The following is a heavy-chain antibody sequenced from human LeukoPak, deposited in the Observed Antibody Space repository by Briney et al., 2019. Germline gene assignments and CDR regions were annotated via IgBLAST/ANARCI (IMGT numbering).Heavy chain of an antibody. J-gene: IGHJ6*03. CDR1: SGSISIYY. D-gene: IGHD3-10*01. CDR2: IYKNGSP. CDR3: ARHIVGGYYYYMDV. V-gene: IGHV4-59*08. Sequence: KSCHTLSLTHTLSSGSISIYYWGSTRHPPGKRPQSLVYIYKNGSPNFNPSLKSRVTISVDTSKTQFSLKLSSVTAAATAVYYCARHIVGGYYYYMDVWGKGNTVTVSS.